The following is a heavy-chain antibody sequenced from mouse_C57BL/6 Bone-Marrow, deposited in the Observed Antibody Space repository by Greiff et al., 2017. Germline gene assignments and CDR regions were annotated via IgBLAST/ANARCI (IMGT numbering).Heavy chain of an antibody. CDR3: ARFDGYPWFAY. CDR2: INPSSGYT. Sequence: VKLLESGAELARPGASVKMSCKASGYTFTSYTMHWVKQRPGQGLEWIGYINPSSGYTKYNQKFKDKATLTADKSSSTAYMQLSSLTSEDSAVYDCARFDGYPWFAYWGQGTLVTVSA. J-gene: IGHJ3*01. CDR1: GYTFTSYT. D-gene: IGHD2-3*01. V-gene: IGHV1-4*01.